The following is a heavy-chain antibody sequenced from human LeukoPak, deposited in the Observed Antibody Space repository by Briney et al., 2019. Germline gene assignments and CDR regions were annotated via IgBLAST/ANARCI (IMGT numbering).Heavy chain of an antibody. CDR2: INHSGST. Sequence: SETLSLTCAVYGGSFSGYYWSWIRQPPGKGLEWIGEINHSGSTNYNPSLKSRVTISVDTSKNQFSLKLSSVTADTAVYYCARALGGYYDSSGYGLWGQGTLVTVSS. CDR3: ARALGGYYDSSGYGL. CDR1: GGSFSGYY. D-gene: IGHD3-22*01. J-gene: IGHJ4*02. V-gene: IGHV4-34*01.